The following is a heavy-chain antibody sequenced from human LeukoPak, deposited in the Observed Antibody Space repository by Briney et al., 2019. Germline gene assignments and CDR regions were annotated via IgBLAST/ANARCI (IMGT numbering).Heavy chain of an antibody. D-gene: IGHD2-2*01. CDR1: GFTFSDYY. CDR2: ISSSGSTI. CDR3: ARGHVNIVVVPAASDGGYGWFDP. J-gene: IGHJ5*02. Sequence: GGSLRLSCAASGFTFSDYYMSWIRQAPGKGLEWVSYISSSGSTIYYADSVKGRFTSSRDNAKNSLYLQMNSLRAEDTAVYYCARGHVNIVVVPAASDGGYGWFDPWGQGTLVTVSS. V-gene: IGHV3-11*01.